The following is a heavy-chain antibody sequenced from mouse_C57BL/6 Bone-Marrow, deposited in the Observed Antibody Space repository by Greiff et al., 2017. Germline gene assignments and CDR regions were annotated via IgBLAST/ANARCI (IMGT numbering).Heavy chain of an antibody. D-gene: IGHD2-10*01. CDR1: GYTFTDYY. CDR2: INPYNGGT. V-gene: IGHV1-19*01. Sequence: VQLQQSGPVLVKPGASVKMSCKASGYTFTDYYMNWVKQSHGKSLEWIGVINPYNGGTSYNQKFKGKATLTVDKYSSTAYMELNSLTSEDSAVYYCASPFYGNFYYWYFDVWGTGTTVTVSS. J-gene: IGHJ1*03. CDR3: ASPFYGNFYYWYFDV.